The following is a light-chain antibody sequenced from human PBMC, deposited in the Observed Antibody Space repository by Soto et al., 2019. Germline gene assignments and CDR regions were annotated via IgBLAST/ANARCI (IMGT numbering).Light chain of an antibody. CDR2: EVN. J-gene: IGLJ1*01. CDR3: SSSEGSSNV. CDR1: SSDVGGYNY. Sequence: QSALTQPPSASGSPGQSVAISCTGTSSDVGGYNYVSWYQQHPGKAPKLMIYEVNKRPSGVPDRFSGSKSGNTASLTVSGLQAADEADYYCSSSEGSSNVFGNGTKVTV. V-gene: IGLV2-8*01.